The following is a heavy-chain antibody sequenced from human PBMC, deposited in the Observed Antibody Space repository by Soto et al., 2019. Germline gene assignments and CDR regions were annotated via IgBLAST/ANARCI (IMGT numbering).Heavy chain of an antibody. V-gene: IGHV3-9*01. CDR3: AKVGGYSSGWYSQDAFYI. J-gene: IGHJ3*02. D-gene: IGHD6-19*01. CDR2: ISWNSGSI. Sequence: PVGSLRLSCAASGFTFDDYAMHLVPQAPGKGLERVSGISWNSGSIGYADSVKGRFTISRDNAKNSLYLQMNSLRAEDTALYYCAKVGGYSSGWYSQDAFYIWGKGRMVTV. CDR1: GFTFDDYA.